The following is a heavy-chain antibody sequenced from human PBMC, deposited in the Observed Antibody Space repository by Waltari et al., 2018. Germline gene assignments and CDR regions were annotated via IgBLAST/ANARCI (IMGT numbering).Heavy chain of an antibody. Sequence: QVQLVQSGAEVKKPGSSVTVSCKASGGTFSSYAISWVRQAHGQGLEWMGGIIPIFGTANYAQKFQGRVTITADKSTSTAYMELSSLRSEDTAVYYCASPTAYCGGDCHISYYFDYWGQGTLVTVSS. CDR1: GGTFSSYA. CDR2: IIPIFGTA. D-gene: IGHD2-21*01. J-gene: IGHJ4*02. CDR3: ASPTAYCGGDCHISYYFDY. V-gene: IGHV1-69*14.